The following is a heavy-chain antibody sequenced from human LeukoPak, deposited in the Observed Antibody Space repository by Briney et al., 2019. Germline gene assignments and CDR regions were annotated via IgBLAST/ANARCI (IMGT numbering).Heavy chain of an antibody. CDR3: AKTGIVGDVDY. D-gene: IGHD1-26*01. Sequence: PSETLSLTCTVSGGSISSGDYSWSWIRQPPGKGLEWIGYIYYSGSTYYNPSLKSRVTISVDTSKNQFSLKLSSVTAADTAVYYCAKTGIVGDVDYWGQGTLVTVSS. CDR2: IYYSGST. CDR1: GGSISSGDYS. V-gene: IGHV4-30-4*01. J-gene: IGHJ4*02.